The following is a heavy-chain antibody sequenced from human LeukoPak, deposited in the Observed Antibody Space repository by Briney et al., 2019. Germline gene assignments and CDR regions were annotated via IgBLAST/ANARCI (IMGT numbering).Heavy chain of an antibody. D-gene: IGHD6-13*01. J-gene: IGHJ6*03. Sequence: GGSLRLSCAASGFTFSSYGMHCVRQAPGKGLEWVAFIRYYGSNKYYADSVKGRFTISRDNSKNTLYLQMNSLRAEDTAVYYCAKPFQRIAAAGTSPGEDYYYYYMDVWGKGTTVTISS. CDR3: AKPFQRIAAAGTSPGEDYYYYYMDV. V-gene: IGHV3-30*02. CDR2: IRYYGSNK. CDR1: GFTFSSYG.